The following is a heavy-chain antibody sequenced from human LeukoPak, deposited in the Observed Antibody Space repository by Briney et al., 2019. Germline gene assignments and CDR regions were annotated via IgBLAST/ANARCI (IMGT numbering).Heavy chain of an antibody. Sequence: SVRVSCKASGGTFSSYAISWVRQAPGQGLEWMGGITPIFGTANYAQKFQGRVTITTDESTSTAYMELSSLRSEDTAVYYCANLGALWEQQRSFDYWGQGTLVTVSS. CDR2: ITPIFGTA. V-gene: IGHV1-69*05. CDR3: ANLGALWEQQRSFDY. CDR1: GGTFSSYA. J-gene: IGHJ4*02. D-gene: IGHD6-13*01.